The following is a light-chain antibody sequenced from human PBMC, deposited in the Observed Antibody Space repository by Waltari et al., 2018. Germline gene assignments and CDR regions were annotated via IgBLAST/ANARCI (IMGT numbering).Light chain of an antibody. CDR3: AAWDDNLSGGV. CDR1: SSNIGSNY. J-gene: IGLJ3*02. CDR2: RSN. Sequence: QSVLTQPPSASGTPGQRVTISCSGRSSNIGSNYVYWYQQLPGTAPKPLIYRSNQRPSGVPDRFSGSKSGTSASLAISGLRSEDEADYYCAAWDDNLSGGVFGGGTKLTVL. V-gene: IGLV1-47*01.